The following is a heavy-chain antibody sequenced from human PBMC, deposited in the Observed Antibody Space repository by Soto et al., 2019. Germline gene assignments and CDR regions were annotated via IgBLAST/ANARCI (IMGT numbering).Heavy chain of an antibody. V-gene: IGHV3-33*01. J-gene: IGHJ6*02. D-gene: IGHD6-13*01. CDR2: IWYDGSNK. CDR3: ARSTAAHAMDV. Sequence: QVQLVESGGGVVQPGRSLRLSCAASGFTFSSYGMHWVRQAPGKGLEWVAVIWYDGSNKYYADSVKGRFTISRDNSKNTLYLQMNSLRAEDTAGYYCARSTAAHAMDVWGQGTTVTVSS. CDR1: GFTFSSYG.